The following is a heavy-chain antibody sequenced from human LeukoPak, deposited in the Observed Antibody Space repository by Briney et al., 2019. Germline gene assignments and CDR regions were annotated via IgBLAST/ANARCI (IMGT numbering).Heavy chain of an antibody. CDR1: GGSFSGYY. Sequence: SETLSLTCAVYGGSFSGYYWNWIRQPPGKGLEWIGEINHSGSTNYNPSLKSRVTISVDTSKNQFSLKLSSVTAADTAVYYCARGFGSSSGGFDYWGQGTLVTVSS. V-gene: IGHV4-34*01. D-gene: IGHD6-6*01. J-gene: IGHJ4*02. CDR3: ARGFGSSSGGFDY. CDR2: INHSGST.